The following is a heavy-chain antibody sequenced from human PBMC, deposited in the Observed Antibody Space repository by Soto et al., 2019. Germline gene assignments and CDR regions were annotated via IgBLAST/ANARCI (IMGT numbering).Heavy chain of an antibody. J-gene: IGHJ4*02. CDR1: GGTFSSYA. Sequence: SVKVSCKASGGTFSSYAISWVLQAPGQGLEWMGGIIPIFGTANYAQKFQGRVTITADKSTSTAYMELSSLRSEDTAVYYCAIHTGTTSGPLDYWGQGTLVTVSS. CDR3: AIHTGTTSGPLDY. CDR2: IIPIFGTA. D-gene: IGHD1-1*01. V-gene: IGHV1-69*06.